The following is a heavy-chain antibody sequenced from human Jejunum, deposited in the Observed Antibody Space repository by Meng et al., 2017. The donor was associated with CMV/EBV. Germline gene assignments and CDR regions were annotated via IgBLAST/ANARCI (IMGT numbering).Heavy chain of an antibody. Sequence: QAQLVQSGGEVXXXXXSXKVXXXGSGYXFTNYGITWVRQAPGQGLEWMGWINAYNGDTNYAQTLQGRVTMTTDTSTSTAYMELRSLRSDDTAVYYCARDLTYCSGGSCYPTTIDYWGQGTMVTVSS. D-gene: IGHD2-15*01. V-gene: IGHV1-18*01. CDR1: GYXFTNYG. CDR3: ARDLTYCSGGSCYPTTIDY. CDR2: INAYNGDT. J-gene: IGHJ4*02.